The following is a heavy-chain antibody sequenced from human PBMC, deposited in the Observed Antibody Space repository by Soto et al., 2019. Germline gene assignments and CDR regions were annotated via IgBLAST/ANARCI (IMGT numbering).Heavy chain of an antibody. CDR3: AGGSSKSWFDP. Sequence: PSETLSLTCTVSGGSVSSGSYYWSWIRQPPGQGLEWIGYIYYSGSTYYTPSLKSRVTISVDTSKNQFSLKLGSVTAADTAMYYCAGGSSKSWFDPWGQGTLVTVSS. V-gene: IGHV4-31*03. CDR1: GGSVSSGSYY. J-gene: IGHJ5*02. D-gene: IGHD6-6*01. CDR2: IYYSGST.